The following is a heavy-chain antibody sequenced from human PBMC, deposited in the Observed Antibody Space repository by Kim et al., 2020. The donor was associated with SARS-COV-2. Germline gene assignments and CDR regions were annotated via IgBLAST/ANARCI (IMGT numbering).Heavy chain of an antibody. Sequence: GESLRLSCAASGFTFSSYWMHWVRQAPGKGLVWVSRIKTDGSTTIYADSVKGRFTISRDNAKNTLYLQMNSLRAEDTAVYYCARDLGWLLYDYWGQGTLV. CDR1: GFTFSSYW. J-gene: IGHJ4*02. CDR2: IKTDGSTT. D-gene: IGHD3-3*01. V-gene: IGHV3-74*01. CDR3: ARDLGWLLYDY.